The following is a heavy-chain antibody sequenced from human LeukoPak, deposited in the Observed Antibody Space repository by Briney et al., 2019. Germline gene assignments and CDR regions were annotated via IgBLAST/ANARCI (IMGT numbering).Heavy chain of an antibody. D-gene: IGHD6-19*01. Sequence: SETLSLTCTVSGYSISSGYYWAWLRQPPGEGLGGIGCIYHSGSTYYNPSLKSRVTISVDTSKNQFSLKLSSVTAADTAVYYCARSVFQWLVSAYYFDYWGQGTLVTVSS. J-gene: IGHJ4*02. CDR2: IYHSGST. CDR3: ARSVFQWLVSAYYFDY. V-gene: IGHV4-38-2*02. CDR1: GYSISSGYY.